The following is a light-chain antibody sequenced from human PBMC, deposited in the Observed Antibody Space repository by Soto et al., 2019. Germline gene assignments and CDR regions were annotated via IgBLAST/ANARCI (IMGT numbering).Light chain of an antibody. CDR2: GAF. CDR1: QSVSSTY. Sequence: IVLTQSPGTLSLSPGERATVSCRASQSVSSTYLAWYQQKPGQAPRLLIYGAFSRAIGIPDRFSGSGSGTDFTLTISRLESEDFAVYYCQQYGSSPRTFGQGTKVEIK. J-gene: IGKJ1*01. CDR3: QQYGSSPRT. V-gene: IGKV3-20*01.